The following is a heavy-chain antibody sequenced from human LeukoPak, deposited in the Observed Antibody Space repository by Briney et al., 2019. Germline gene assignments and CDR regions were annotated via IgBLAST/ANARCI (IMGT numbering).Heavy chain of an antibody. Sequence: KPGGSLRLSCAASGSTFSDYYMSWIRQAPGKGLEWVSYISSSGSTIYYADSVKGRFTISRDNAKNSLYLQMNSLRAEDTAVYYCASPRAADGNYYPHYYYMDVWGKGTTVTISS. CDR3: ASPRAADGNYYPHYYYMDV. D-gene: IGHD3-10*01. J-gene: IGHJ6*03. CDR1: GSTFSDYY. V-gene: IGHV3-11*01. CDR2: ISSSGSTI.